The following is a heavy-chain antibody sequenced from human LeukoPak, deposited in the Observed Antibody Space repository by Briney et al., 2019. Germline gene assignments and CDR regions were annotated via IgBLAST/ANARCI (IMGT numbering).Heavy chain of an antibody. CDR3: ARGASRYFEY. V-gene: IGHV6-1*01. CDR2: TYYRSQWYY. D-gene: IGHD6-6*01. Sequence: SQTLSLTCAISGDSVSSKSAAWNWIRQSPSRGLEWLGWTYYRSQWYYDYAVPVKGRIVINPDTSKNQFSLQLNSVTPEDTAVYYCARGASRYFEYWGQGTLVTVSS. J-gene: IGHJ4*02. CDR1: GDSVSSKSAA.